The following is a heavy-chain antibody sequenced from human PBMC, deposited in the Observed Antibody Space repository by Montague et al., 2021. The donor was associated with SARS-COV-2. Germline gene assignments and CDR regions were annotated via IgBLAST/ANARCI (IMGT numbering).Heavy chain of an antibody. D-gene: IGHD2-15*01. CDR3: ASHVIREGNVGVVELNWFDP. CDR2: IDYSGXT. CDR1: GGSISSSSYY. V-gene: IGHV4-39*01. Sequence: SETLSLTCTVSGGSISSSSYYWGWFRQPAGKGLEWIGGIDYSGXTXYXXXXKRRVILSVDTYKNQFSLKLSSVTAADTAVYYCASHVIREGNVGVVELNWFDPWGQGTLVTVSS. J-gene: IGHJ5*02.